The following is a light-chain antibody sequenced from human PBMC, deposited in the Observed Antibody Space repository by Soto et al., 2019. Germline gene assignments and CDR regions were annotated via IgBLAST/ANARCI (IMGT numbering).Light chain of an antibody. CDR2: DVS. Sequence: QSALTQPRSVSGSPGQSVTISCTGTSSDVGGYNHVSWYQQHPGKAPKLMIYDVSKRPSGVPDRFSGSKSGNTASLTISGLQAEDEADYYCCSYAGSYTFEVFGTGTKLTVL. CDR3: CSYAGSYTFEV. J-gene: IGLJ1*01. V-gene: IGLV2-11*01. CDR1: SSDVGGYNH.